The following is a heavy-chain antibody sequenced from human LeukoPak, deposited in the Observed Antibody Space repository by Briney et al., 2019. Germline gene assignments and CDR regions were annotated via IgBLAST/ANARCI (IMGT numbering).Heavy chain of an antibody. CDR1: GFTFSSYS. Sequence: GGSLRLSCAASGFTFSSYSMNWVRQAPGKGLEWVSSTSSSSSYIYYADSVKGRFTISRDNAKNSLYLQMNSLRAEDTAVYYCARGVYGSGSYSYFDYWGQGTLVTVSS. J-gene: IGHJ4*02. V-gene: IGHV3-21*01. CDR3: ARGVYGSGSYSYFDY. D-gene: IGHD3-10*01. CDR2: TSSSSSYI.